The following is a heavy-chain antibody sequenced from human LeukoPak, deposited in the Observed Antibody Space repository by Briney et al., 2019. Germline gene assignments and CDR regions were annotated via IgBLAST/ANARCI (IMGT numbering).Heavy chain of an antibody. V-gene: IGHV3-53*05. J-gene: IGHJ4*02. CDR2: IYSGGST. CDR3: AKDNSRYYFDY. Sequence: PGGSLRLSCAASGFTVSSNYMSWVRQAPGKGLEWVSVIYSGGSTYYADSVKGRFTISRDNSKNSLFLQMNSLRTEDTALYYCAKDNSRYYFDYWGQGTLVTVSS. CDR1: GFTVSSNY. D-gene: IGHD2/OR15-2a*01.